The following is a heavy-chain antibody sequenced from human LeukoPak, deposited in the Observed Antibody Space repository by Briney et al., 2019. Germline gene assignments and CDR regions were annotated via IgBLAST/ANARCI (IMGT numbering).Heavy chain of an antibody. CDR1: GFTFGSYW. J-gene: IGHJ4*02. CDR2: IKQDGSEK. V-gene: IGHV3-7*01. Sequence: GGSLRLSCAASGFTFGSYWMSWVRQAPGKGLEWVANIKQDGSEKYYVDSVKGRFTISRDNAKNSLYLQMNSLRAEDTAVYYCARDNRGYPYYFDFWGQGTLVTVSS. D-gene: IGHD1-14*01. CDR3: ARDNRGYPYYFDF.